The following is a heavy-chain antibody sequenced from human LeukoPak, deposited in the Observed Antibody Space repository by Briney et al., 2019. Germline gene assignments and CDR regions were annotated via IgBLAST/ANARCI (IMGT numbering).Heavy chain of an antibody. D-gene: IGHD6-19*01. Sequence: KPSETLSLTCTVSGGSVSSYHWSWIRQPPGKGLESIGYIYSSGSTHYNPSLKSRVTISVDTSKNQFSLKLSSVTAADTAVYYCARADSSGWYFSGWFDPWGQGTLVTVSS. J-gene: IGHJ5*02. CDR3: ARADSSGWYFSGWFDP. V-gene: IGHV4-59*02. CDR1: GGSVSSYH. CDR2: IYSSGST.